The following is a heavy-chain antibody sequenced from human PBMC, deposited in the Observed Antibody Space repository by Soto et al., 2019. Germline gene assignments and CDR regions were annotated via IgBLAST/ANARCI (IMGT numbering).Heavy chain of an antibody. CDR1: GGTFSSYA. V-gene: IGHV1-69*01. J-gene: IGHJ6*02. Sequence: QVQLVQSGAEVKKPGSSVKVSCKASGGTFSSYAISWVRQAPGQGLEWMGGIIPILGTANYAQKFQGRGTITADESTSTAYMELGSLRTEDTAVYYCARSVRSFQLLYGMDVWGQGTTVSVSS. CDR2: IIPILGTA. CDR3: ARSVRSFQLLYGMDV. D-gene: IGHD1-26*01.